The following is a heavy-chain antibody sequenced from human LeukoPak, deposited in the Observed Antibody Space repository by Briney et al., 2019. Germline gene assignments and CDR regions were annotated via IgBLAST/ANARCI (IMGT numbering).Heavy chain of an antibody. V-gene: IGHV4-39*01. J-gene: IGHJ4*02. Sequence: SETLSLTCTVPGGSISSSSYYWGWIRQPPGKGLEWIGSIYYSGSTYYNPSLKSRVTISVDTSKNQFSLKLSSVTAADTAVYYCARHPMSSQIDPFAYGGQDTLVTVSS. CDR1: GGSISSSSYY. CDR2: IYYSGST. D-gene: IGHD6-13*01. CDR3: ARHPMSSQIDPFAY.